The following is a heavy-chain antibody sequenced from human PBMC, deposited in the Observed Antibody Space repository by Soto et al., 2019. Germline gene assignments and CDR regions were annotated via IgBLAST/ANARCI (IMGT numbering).Heavy chain of an antibody. D-gene: IGHD3-3*01. J-gene: IGHJ5*02. Sequence: GSLRLSCAASGFTFSSYWMSWVRQPPGKGLEWIGEINHTGGTHYNPSLKSRVTMSVDTSKNQFSLRLSSVTAADTAIYYCATRITVFGLLIPPFDPWGQGAQVTVSS. CDR2: INHTGGT. CDR1: GFTFSSYW. CDR3: ATRITVFGLLIPPFDP. V-gene: IGHV4-34*08.